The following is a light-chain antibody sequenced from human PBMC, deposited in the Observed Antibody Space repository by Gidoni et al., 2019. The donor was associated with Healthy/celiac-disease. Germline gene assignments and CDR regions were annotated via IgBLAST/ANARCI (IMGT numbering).Light chain of an antibody. V-gene: IGKV1-8*01. CDR3: QQYYSYHELN. Sequence: AIRLTQSPSSLSASTGDRVTITCRASHGISSYLSWYQQKPGKATKLLIYAASTLQSGVPSRFSGSGYGTDFTLTISCLQYEDFATYYCQQYYSYHELNFXGXTKVEIK. CDR1: HGISSY. CDR2: AAS. J-gene: IGKJ4*01.